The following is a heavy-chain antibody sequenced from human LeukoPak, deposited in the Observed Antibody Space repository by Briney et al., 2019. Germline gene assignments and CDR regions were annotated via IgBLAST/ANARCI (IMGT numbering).Heavy chain of an antibody. Sequence: SETLSLTCTVSGGSFSSYYWSWIRQPPGKGLEWIGYIYYSGSTYYNPSLKSRVTISVDTSKNQFSLKLSSVTAADTAVYYCARDFEYGGQTGYFDLWGRGTLVTVSS. V-gene: IGHV4-59*06. CDR3: ARDFEYGGQTGYFDL. CDR2: IYYSGST. J-gene: IGHJ2*01. D-gene: IGHD4-23*01. CDR1: GGSFSSYY.